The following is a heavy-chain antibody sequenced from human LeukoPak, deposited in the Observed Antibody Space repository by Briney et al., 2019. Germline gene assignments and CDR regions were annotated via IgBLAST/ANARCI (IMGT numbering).Heavy chain of an antibody. CDR2: INPNSGGT. CDR1: GYTFTGYY. D-gene: IGHD6-19*01. J-gene: IGHJ4*02. V-gene: IGHV1-2*02. Sequence: GASVKVSCKASGYTFTGYYMHWVRQAPGQGLEWMGWINPNSGGTNYAQKFQGRVTMTRDTSISTAYMELSRLRSDDTAVYYCARRTLPGQWLVPFDYWGQGTLVTVSS. CDR3: ARRTLPGQWLVPFDY.